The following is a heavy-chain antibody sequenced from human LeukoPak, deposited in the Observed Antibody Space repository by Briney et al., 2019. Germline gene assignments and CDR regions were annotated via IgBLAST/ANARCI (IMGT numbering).Heavy chain of an antibody. CDR3: ARGTHCNSAICSWDYYYHMDV. CDR1: GFTFDDYA. CDR2: ITWNSAYI. Sequence: GGSLRLSCAASGFTFDDYAMHWVRQAPGKGLEWVSGITWNSAYIGYADSVKGRFTISRDNAKKSLYLQMNSLRPEDTAVYYRARGTHCNSAICSWDYYYHMDVWGKGTTVTVSS. D-gene: IGHD2-2*01. J-gene: IGHJ6*04. V-gene: IGHV3-9*01.